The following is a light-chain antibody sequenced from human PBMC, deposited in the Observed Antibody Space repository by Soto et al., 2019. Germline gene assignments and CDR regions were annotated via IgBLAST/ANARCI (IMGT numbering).Light chain of an antibody. CDR2: DVS. V-gene: IGKV3-11*01. CDR1: QSVRNF. Sequence: EIVLTQSPATLSLSPGERATLSCRASQSVRNFLAWYQQKPGQAPRLLIYDVSNRATGIPARFSGSGSGTNFTLTISTLMPGDVAVYYCQQRTHWPLTFGQGPRLHTK. CDR3: QQRTHWPLT. J-gene: IGKJ5*01.